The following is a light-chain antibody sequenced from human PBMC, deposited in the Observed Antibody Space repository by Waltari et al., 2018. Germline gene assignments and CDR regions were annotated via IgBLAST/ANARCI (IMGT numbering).Light chain of an antibody. CDR2: NVN. CDR1: SSDVGAYNS. J-gene: IGLJ2*01. Sequence: QSALTQPASVSGSPGQSITIPCTGTSSDVGAYNSSPWYPQHPGKAPKLIIYNVNNRPSGVSNRFSASKSGNTASLIISGLQAEDEADYYCSSYTTSSTWVFGGGTKVTIL. V-gene: IGLV2-14*03. CDR3: SSYTTSSTWV.